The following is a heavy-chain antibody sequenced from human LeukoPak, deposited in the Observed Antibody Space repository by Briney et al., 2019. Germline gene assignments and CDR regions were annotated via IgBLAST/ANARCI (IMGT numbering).Heavy chain of an antibody. V-gene: IGHV1-69*04. Sequence: ASVKVSCKASGGTFSSYAISWVRQAPGQGLEWMGRIIPILGIANYAQKFQGRVTITADKSTSTAYMELSSLRSEDTAVYYCARDYCSGDYYDSSGYSPCYFDYWGQGTLATVSS. J-gene: IGHJ4*02. CDR3: ARDYCSGDYYDSSGYSPCYFDY. D-gene: IGHD3-22*01. CDR2: IIPILGIA. CDR1: GGTFSSYA.